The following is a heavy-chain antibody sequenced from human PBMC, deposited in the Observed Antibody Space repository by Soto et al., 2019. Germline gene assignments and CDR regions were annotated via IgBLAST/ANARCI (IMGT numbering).Heavy chain of an antibody. J-gene: IGHJ6*02. CDR1: GYTFTSYY. D-gene: IGHD3-9*01. V-gene: IGHV1-46*03. CDR3: ARVRYDILTGSFYYGMDV. CDR2: INPSGGST. Sequence: QVQLVQSGAEVKKPGASVKVSCKASGYTFTSYYMHWVRQAPGQGLEWMGIINPSGGSTSYAQKFQGRDTMTRDTSTSTVYMERSSLRSEDTAVYYCARVRYDILTGSFYYGMDVWGQGTTVTVSS.